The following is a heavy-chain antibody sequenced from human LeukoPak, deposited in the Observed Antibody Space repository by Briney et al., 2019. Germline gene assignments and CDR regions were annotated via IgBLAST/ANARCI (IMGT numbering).Heavy chain of an antibody. J-gene: IGHJ4*02. V-gene: IGHV1-2*02. CDR2: INPNSGGT. Sequence: ASVKVSCKASGYTFTGYYMHWVRQAPGQGLEWMGWINPNSGGTNYAQKFQGRVTMTRDTSISTAYMELSRLRSDDTAVYYCARGPTERAELRYFDWLLFFDYWGQGTLVTVSS. CDR3: ARGPTERAELRYFDWLLFFDY. CDR1: GYTFTGYY. D-gene: IGHD3-9*01.